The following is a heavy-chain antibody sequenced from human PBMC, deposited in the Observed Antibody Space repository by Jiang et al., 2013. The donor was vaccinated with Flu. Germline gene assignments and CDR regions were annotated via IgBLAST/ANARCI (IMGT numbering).Heavy chain of an antibody. CDR3: ARDFVSSGRMTTVVTRAWWGFDI. V-gene: IGHV1-69*06. D-gene: IGHD4-23*01. CDR1: GGTFSSYA. J-gene: IGHJ3*02. CDR2: IIPIFGTA. Sequence: VKKPGSSVKVSCKASGGTFSSYAISWVRQAPGQGLEWMGGIIPIFGTANYAQKFQGRVTITADKSTSTAYMELSSLRSEDTAVYYCARDFVSSGRMTTVVTRAWWGFDIWGQGTMVTVSS.